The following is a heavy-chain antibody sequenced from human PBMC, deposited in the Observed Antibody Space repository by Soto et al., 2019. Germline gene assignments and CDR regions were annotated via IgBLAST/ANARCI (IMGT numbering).Heavy chain of an antibody. CDR1: GGSISSYY. Sequence: VQLQESGPGLVKPSETLSLTCTVSGGSISSYYWSWIRQPPGKELEWIGYIYYSGSTNYNPSLKSRVTISVDTSKNQFSLKLSSVTAADTAVYYCARAQVPAALLVWFDPWGQGTLVTVSS. V-gene: IGHV4-59*01. J-gene: IGHJ5*02. CDR3: ARAQVPAALLVWFDP. D-gene: IGHD2-2*01. CDR2: IYYSGST.